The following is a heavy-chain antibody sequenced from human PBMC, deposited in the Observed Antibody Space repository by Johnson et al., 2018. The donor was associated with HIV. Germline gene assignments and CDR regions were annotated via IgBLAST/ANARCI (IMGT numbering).Heavy chain of an antibody. D-gene: IGHD3-16*02. V-gene: IGHV3-74*01. J-gene: IGHJ3*02. CDR1: GLIFSRSW. Sequence: VQLVESGGGLVQPGGSLRLSCAASGLIFSRSWIHWVRQAPGKGLVWVSRTNSDGSTTNYADSVKGRFTISRDKAKNTVHLQMNSLRAEDTALYYCARVVMITFGGVIALDAFDIWGQGTMVTVSS. CDR2: TNSDGSTT. CDR3: ARVVMITFGGVIALDAFDI.